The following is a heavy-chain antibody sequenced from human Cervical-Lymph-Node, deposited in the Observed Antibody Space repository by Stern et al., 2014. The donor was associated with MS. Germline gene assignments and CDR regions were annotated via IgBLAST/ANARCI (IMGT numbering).Heavy chain of an antibody. J-gene: IGHJ6*02. CDR2: INTGNGDT. Sequence: QVQLVQSGAEVKEPGASVMVSCKASGYTFTSYTMHWARQAPGQSLEWMGWINTGNGDTEYSQKFQGRVTITGDASANTAYMEVSSLRSEDTAVYYCARDAEDLGPIENGNPYFYYGMDVWGQGTTVTVSS. V-gene: IGHV1-3*04. CDR1: GYTFTSYT. D-gene: IGHD1-14*01. CDR3: ARDAEDLGPIENGNPYFYYGMDV.